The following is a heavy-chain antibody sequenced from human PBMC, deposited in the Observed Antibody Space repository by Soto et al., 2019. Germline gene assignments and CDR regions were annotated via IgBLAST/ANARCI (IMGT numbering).Heavy chain of an antibody. V-gene: IGHV3-33*01. CDR1: GFTFSSYG. CDR2: IWYDGSNK. Sequence: QVQLVESGGGVVQPGRSLRLSCAASGFTFSSYGMHWVRQAPGKGLEWVAVIWYDGSNKYYADSVKGRFTISRDNSKNXLXLXXNSLRAEDTAVYYCAREAAITIFGVVPIEYYGMDVWGQGTTVTVSS. D-gene: IGHD3-3*01. J-gene: IGHJ6*02. CDR3: AREAAITIFGVVPIEYYGMDV.